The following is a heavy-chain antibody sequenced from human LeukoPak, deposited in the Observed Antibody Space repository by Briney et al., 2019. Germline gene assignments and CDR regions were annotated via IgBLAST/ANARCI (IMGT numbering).Heavy chain of an antibody. CDR3: ARDSYRYCSGGSCYHDY. D-gene: IGHD2-15*01. Sequence: ASVKVSCKASGGTFSSYAISWVRQAPGQGLEWMGRIIAIFGTANYAQKFQGRVTITTDESTSTDYMEPSRLRSEDTAVYYCARDSYRYCSGGSCYHDYWGQGTLVTVSS. J-gene: IGHJ4*02. V-gene: IGHV1-69*05. CDR1: GGTFSSYA. CDR2: IIAIFGTA.